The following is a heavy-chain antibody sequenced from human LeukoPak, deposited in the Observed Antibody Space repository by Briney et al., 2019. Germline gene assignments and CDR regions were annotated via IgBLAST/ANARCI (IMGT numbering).Heavy chain of an antibody. V-gene: IGHV1-24*01. CDR1: GYSLTELP. J-gene: IGHJ6*02. CDR2: FDPEDGET. Sequence: ASVKVSCKVSGYSLTELPMHWVRQAPGKGLEWMGGFDPEDGETIYAQKFQVRVTMTEDTSTDTAYMELSSLRAEDTAVYYCARRGGQGDYYYYGMDVWGQGTTVIVSS. CDR3: ARRGGQGDYYYYGMDV.